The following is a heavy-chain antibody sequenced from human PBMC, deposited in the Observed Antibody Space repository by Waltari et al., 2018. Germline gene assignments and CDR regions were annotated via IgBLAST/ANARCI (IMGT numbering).Heavy chain of an antibody. V-gene: IGHV3-30*02. D-gene: IGHD1-26*01. CDR2: IRTDGGSE. Sequence: QVQLVESRGGVVQLGGSLRLSCAASGFTFSLHGMQWVRQAPGKGLVWVAFIRTDGGSEYYAESVTGRFTISRDNSKNMVYLQLYSLRLDDTAVYYCTKGGTSFDFWGQGALVTVSS. J-gene: IGHJ4*02. CDR3: TKGGTSFDF. CDR1: GFTFSLHG.